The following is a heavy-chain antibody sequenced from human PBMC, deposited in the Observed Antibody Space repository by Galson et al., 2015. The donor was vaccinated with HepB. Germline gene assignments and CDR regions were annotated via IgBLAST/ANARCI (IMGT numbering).Heavy chain of an antibody. D-gene: IGHD6-19*01. Sequence: SVKVSCKASGGTFSSYAISWVRQAPGQGLEWMGGIIPIFGTANYAQKFQGRVTITADESTSTAYMELSSLRSEDTAVYYCARGMKAVAVTDGYYYGMDVWGQGTTVTVSS. CDR1: GGTFSSYA. V-gene: IGHV1-69*13. CDR3: ARGMKAVAVTDGYYYGMDV. CDR2: IIPIFGTA. J-gene: IGHJ6*02.